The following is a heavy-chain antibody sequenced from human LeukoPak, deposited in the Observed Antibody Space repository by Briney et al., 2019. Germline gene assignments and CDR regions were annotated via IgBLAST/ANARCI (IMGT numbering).Heavy chain of an antibody. CDR2: ISSSSSYI. CDR3: AKAFQLKMTTVTTGFDY. CDR1: GFTFSSYS. Sequence: GGSLRLSCAASGFTFSSYSMNWVRQAPGKGLEWVSSISSSSSYIYYADSVKGRFTISRDNAKNSLYLQMNSLRAEDTAVYYCAKAFQLKMTTVTTGFDYWGQGTLVTVSS. J-gene: IGHJ4*02. V-gene: IGHV3-21*01. D-gene: IGHD4-17*01.